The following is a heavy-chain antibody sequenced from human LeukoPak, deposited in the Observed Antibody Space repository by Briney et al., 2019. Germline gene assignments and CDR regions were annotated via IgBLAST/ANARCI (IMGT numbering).Heavy chain of an antibody. D-gene: IGHD5-12*01. V-gene: IGHV3-48*03. CDR2: ISRSGNSI. Sequence: GGSLRLSCAASGFTSSSYEMNWDRQAPEKGLEWLSYISRSGNSIFYADSVNGRFTISRDNAKNSLYLQMNSLRAEDTAVYYCARPYSAYAFDYWGQGTLVTVSS. CDR3: ARPYSAYAFDY. J-gene: IGHJ4*02. CDR1: GFTSSSYE.